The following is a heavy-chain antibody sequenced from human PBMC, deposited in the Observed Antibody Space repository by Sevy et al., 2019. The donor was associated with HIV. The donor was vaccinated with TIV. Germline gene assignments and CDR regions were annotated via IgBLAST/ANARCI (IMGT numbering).Heavy chain of an antibody. Sequence: ASVKVSCKASGYTFTGYYMHWVRQAPGQGLEWMGWINPNSGGTNYAQKFQGRVTMTRDTSISTAYMGLSRLRSEDTAVYYWARDGGGGVGATGGGDYWGQGTLVTVSS. CDR3: ARDGGGGVGATGGGDY. D-gene: IGHD1-26*01. CDR2: INPNSGGT. J-gene: IGHJ4*02. V-gene: IGHV1-2*02. CDR1: GYTFTGYY.